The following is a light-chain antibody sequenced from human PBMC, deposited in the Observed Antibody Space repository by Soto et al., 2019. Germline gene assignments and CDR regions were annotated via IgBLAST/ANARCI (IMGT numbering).Light chain of an antibody. CDR2: DAS. V-gene: IGKV1-5*01. CDR1: QSISPW. Sequence: DIQMTQSRATLSASVGDRVTITCRASQSISPWLAWYQQKPGKAPKLLIFDASNLESGVPSRFSGSGSGTEFTLTISSLQPEDFAVYYCQQRTRWPITFGQGTRLEI. J-gene: IGKJ5*01. CDR3: QQRTRWPIT.